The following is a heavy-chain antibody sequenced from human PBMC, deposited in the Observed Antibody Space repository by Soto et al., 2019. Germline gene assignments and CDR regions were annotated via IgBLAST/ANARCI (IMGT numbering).Heavy chain of an antibody. J-gene: IGHJ4*02. Sequence: EVQLVESGGGLVKPGGSLRLSCAASGFIFSSYTMNWVRQAPGRGLEWVSSISASSTYIYYADSLKGRFTISIDNAYNSLYLKMTSLRAEDTAVYYCARGWLRDPWMYWGQGTLVTVSS. V-gene: IGHV3-21*01. CDR3: ARGWLRDPWMY. CDR1: GFIFSSYT. CDR2: ISASSTYI. D-gene: IGHD5-12*01.